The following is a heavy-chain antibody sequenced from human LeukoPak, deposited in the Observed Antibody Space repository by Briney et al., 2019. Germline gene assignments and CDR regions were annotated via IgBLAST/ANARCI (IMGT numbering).Heavy chain of an antibody. CDR2: ISAYNGNT. D-gene: IGHD3-9*01. V-gene: IGHV1-18*01. Sequence: ASVKVSCKASGYTFTSYGISWVRQAPGQGLEWMGWISAYNGNTNYAQKLQGRVTMTTDTSTSTAYMELRSLRAEDTAVYYCAKVRLYDILTGWYFDYWGQGTLVTVS. CDR1: GYTFTSYG. CDR3: AKVRLYDILTGWYFDY. J-gene: IGHJ4*02.